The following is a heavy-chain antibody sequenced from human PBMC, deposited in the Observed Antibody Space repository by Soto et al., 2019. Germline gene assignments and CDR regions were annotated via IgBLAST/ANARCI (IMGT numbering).Heavy chain of an antibody. Sequence: SETLSLTCTVSGGSISSYYWSWIRQPPGKGLEWIGYIYYSGSTYYNPSLKSRVTISVDTSKNQFSLKLSSVTAADTAVYYCATYYYDSSGYFDYWGQGTLVTVSS. CDR1: GGSISSYY. J-gene: IGHJ4*02. CDR2: IYYSGST. D-gene: IGHD3-22*01. CDR3: ATYYYDSSGYFDY. V-gene: IGHV4-59*12.